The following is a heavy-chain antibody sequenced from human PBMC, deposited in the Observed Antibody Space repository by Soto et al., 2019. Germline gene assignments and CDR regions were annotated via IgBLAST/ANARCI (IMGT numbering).Heavy chain of an antibody. J-gene: IGHJ3*01. CDR1: GGTFSTYT. CDR2: IFPMLTVT. D-gene: IGHD2-2*01. V-gene: IGHV1-69*02. CDR3: SIGSWSAETFDV. Sequence: QVHLEQSGAEVKKPGSSVKVSCKAAGGTFSTYTLIWVRQAPGQALEWMGRIFPMLTVTNSAQKFQGRVTLTADKSTSTAFMELTSLTSDDTAVYYCSIGSWSAETFDVWGQGTMVTVSS.